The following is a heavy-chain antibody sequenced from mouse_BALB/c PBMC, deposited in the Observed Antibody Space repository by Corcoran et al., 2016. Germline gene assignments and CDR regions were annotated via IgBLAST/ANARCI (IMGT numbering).Heavy chain of an antibody. CDR3: ASYYGNY. Sequence: EVQLQQSGPELVKPGASVKISCKASGYSFTGYYMHWVKQSHVKSLEWIGRINPYNGGTSYNQKFKGKATLTVDKSSSTAYMELLSLTSEDSAVYYCASYYGNYWGQGTTLTVSS. J-gene: IGHJ2*01. D-gene: IGHD2-1*01. CDR1: GYSFTGYY. V-gene: IGHV1-26*01. CDR2: INPYNGGT.